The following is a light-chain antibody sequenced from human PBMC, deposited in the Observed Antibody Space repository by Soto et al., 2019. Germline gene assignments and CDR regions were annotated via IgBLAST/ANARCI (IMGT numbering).Light chain of an antibody. Sequence: DIQMTQSLSSLSASVGDRVTITCRASLPISNYLAWYQQKPGTIPNLLIYAASTFLAGAPSRLSGSVSGTDFTLTIRSMPPADVAAYYCQKYTGAPLPVGGGTKVDVK. CDR2: AAS. V-gene: IGKV1-27*01. CDR3: QKYTGAPLP. CDR1: LPISNY. J-gene: IGKJ4*01.